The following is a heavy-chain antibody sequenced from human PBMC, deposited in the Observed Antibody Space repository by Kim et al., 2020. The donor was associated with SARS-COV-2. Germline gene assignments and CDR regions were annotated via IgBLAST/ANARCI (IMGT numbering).Heavy chain of an antibody. V-gene: IGHV3-48*04. D-gene: IGHD4-17*01. Sequence: GGSLRLSCAASGFIFNTDPMNRVRQAPGKGLEWISHIRSDSLTINYADSVKGRFIISRDNARNLLFLQMNSLSVEDTAVYYCVRDNNYGFENWGQGTRVT. CDR1: GFIFNTDP. CDR2: IRSDSLTI. J-gene: IGHJ4*02. CDR3: VRDNNYGFEN.